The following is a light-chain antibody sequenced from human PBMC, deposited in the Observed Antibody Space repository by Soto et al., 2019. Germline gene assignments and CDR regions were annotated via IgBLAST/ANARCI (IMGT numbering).Light chain of an antibody. V-gene: IGLV2-8*01. Sequence: SALTQPPSASGSPGQSVTISCTGTSSDVGGYNYVSWYQQHPGKAPKLMIYEVSKRPSGVPDRFSGPKSGNTASLTVSGLQAEDEADYYCSSYAGSNNLVFGGGTKVTVL. CDR2: EVS. J-gene: IGLJ2*01. CDR1: SSDVGGYNY. CDR3: SSYAGSNNLV.